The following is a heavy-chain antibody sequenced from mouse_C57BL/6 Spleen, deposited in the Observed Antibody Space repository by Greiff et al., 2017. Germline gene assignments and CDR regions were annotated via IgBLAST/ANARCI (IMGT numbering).Heavy chain of an antibody. J-gene: IGHJ2*01. CDR3: ARGVWDGYLDY. CDR2: ISYDGSN. V-gene: IGHV3-6*01. CDR1: GYSITSGYY. D-gene: IGHD4-1*01. Sequence: EVKLQESGPGLVKPSQSLSLTCSVTGYSITSGYYWNWIRQFPGNKLEWMGYISYDGSNNYNPSLKNRISITRDTSKKQFFLKLNSVTTEDTATYYCARGVWDGYLDYWGQGTTLTVSS.